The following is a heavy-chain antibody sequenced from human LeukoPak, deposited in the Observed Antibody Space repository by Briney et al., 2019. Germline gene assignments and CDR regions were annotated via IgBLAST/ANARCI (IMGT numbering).Heavy chain of an antibody. Sequence: GGSLRLSCAASGFSFSDYYMTWIRQAPGKGLEWISYISTTSKTIYYADSVKGRFSISRDNAKNSVYLQMNSLRADDTAVYYCARGALLTRDSGYPVFAYWGRGTLVTVSS. CDR2: ISTTSKTI. CDR3: ARGALLTRDSGYPVFAY. V-gene: IGHV3-11*01. J-gene: IGHJ4*02. CDR1: GFSFSDYY. D-gene: IGHD3-22*01.